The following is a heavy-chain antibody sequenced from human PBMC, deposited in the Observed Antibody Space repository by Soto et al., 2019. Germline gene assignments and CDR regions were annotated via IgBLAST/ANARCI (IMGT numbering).Heavy chain of an antibody. V-gene: IGHV6-1*01. D-gene: IGHD1-7*01. CDR1: GDRVSGNSAA. J-gene: IGHJ4*02. Sequence: PAQTLSLTCAISGDRVSGNSAAWIWIMQSPSRFLEWLGRTYYRSKWNYDYAFSVKGRITIDPDTSKNQFSLHLNSVTPEDTAVYYCARISSTPMPGAYGSTGTFDFWGQGTLVTSPQ. CDR3: ARISSTPMPGAYGSTGTFDF. CDR2: TYYRSKWNY.